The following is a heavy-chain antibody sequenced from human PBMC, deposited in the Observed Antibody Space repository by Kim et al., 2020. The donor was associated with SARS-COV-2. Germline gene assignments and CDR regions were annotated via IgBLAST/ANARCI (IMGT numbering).Heavy chain of an antibody. D-gene: IGHD2-15*01. CDR1: GGSFSGYY. V-gene: IGHV4-34*01. CDR3: ARGMVVVVAAIGGMDV. J-gene: IGHJ6*02. CDR2: INHSGST. Sequence: SETLSPTCAVYGGSFSGYYWSWIRQPPGKGLEWIGEINHSGSTNYNPSLKSRVTISVDTSKNQFSLKLSSVTAADTAVYYCARGMVVVVAAIGGMDVWGQGTTVTVSS.